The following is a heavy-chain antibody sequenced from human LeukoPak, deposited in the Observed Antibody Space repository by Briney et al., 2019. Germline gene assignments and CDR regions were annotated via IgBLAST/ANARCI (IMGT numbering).Heavy chain of an antibody. V-gene: IGHV3-21*01. CDR1: GFTFSSYS. CDR2: ISSSSSYI. CDR3: ARDLGDYVWGSYRYSYFDY. D-gene: IGHD3-16*02. J-gene: IGHJ4*02. Sequence: GGSLRLSCAASGFTFSSYSMNWVRQAPGKGLEWVSSISSSSSYIYYADSVKGRFTISRDNAKNSLYLQMNSLRAEDTAVYYCARDLGDYVWGSYRYSYFDYWGQGTLVTVSS.